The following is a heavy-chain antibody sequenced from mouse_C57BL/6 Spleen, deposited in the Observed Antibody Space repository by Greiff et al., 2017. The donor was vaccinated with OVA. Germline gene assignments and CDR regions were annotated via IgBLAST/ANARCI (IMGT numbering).Heavy chain of an antibody. Sequence: QVQLQQPGAELVKPGASVKMSCKASGYTFTSYWITWVKQRPGQGLEWIGDIYPGSGSTNYNEKFKSKATLTVDTSSSTAYMQLSSLTSEDSAVYYSAGTTVVATDWYFDVWGTGTTVTVSS. V-gene: IGHV1-55*01. J-gene: IGHJ1*03. CDR3: AGTTVVATDWYFDV. D-gene: IGHD1-1*01. CDR1: GYTFTSYW. CDR2: IYPGSGST.